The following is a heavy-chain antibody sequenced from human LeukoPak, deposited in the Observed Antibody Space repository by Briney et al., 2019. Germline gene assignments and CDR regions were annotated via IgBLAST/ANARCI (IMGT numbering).Heavy chain of an antibody. J-gene: IGHJ4*02. CDR2: ISSTSTYI. Sequence: PGGSLRLSCVASGFAFSDDSMNWVRQPPEKGLEWVSPISSTSTYIYYADSVKGRFTISRDNARNSLFLQMNNLRVDDSAVYYCAREYTAMAYDYWGQGNLVTVSS. CDR1: GFAFSDDS. D-gene: IGHD5-18*01. V-gene: IGHV3-21*01. CDR3: AREYTAMAYDY.